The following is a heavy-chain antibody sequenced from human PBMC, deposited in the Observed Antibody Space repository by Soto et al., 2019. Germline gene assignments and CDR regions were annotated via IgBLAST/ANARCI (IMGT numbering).Heavy chain of an antibody. Sequence: QVQLVQSGAEVKKPGSSVKVSCKASGGTFSSYAISWVRQAPGQGLEWMGGIIPIFGTANYAQKFQGRVTITADESTSTAYVELSRLRSEDTAVYYCARAGVIGYCSGGSCYSHAFDIWGQGTMVTVSS. D-gene: IGHD2-15*01. CDR2: IIPIFGTA. V-gene: IGHV1-69*01. CDR3: ARAGVIGYCSGGSCYSHAFDI. CDR1: GGTFSSYA. J-gene: IGHJ3*02.